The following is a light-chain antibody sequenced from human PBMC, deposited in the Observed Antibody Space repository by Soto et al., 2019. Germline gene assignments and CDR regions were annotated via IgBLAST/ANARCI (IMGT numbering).Light chain of an antibody. J-gene: IGLJ1*01. CDR2: EVS. CDR3: NSYTRCSTYV. Sequence: QSALTQPASVSGSPGQSITISCTGASSDVGLYDFVSWYQHHPGKAPKLLIFEVSYRPSGVSSRFSGSKSGNTASLTISGLQAEDEADYYCNSYTRCSTYVFGTGTKVTVL. V-gene: IGLV2-14*01. CDR1: SSDVGLYDF.